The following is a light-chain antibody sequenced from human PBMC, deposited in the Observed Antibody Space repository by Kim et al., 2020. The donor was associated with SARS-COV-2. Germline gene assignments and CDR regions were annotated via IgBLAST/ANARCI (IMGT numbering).Light chain of an antibody. CDR3: GTWDSSLSAGV. V-gene: IGLV1-51*01. CDR2: DNN. CDR1: SSNVGNNY. Sequence: GQKVTISCSGSSSNVGNNYVSWYQQLPRTAPKLLIYDNNKRPSGIPDRFSGSKSGTSATLGITGLQTGDEADYYCGTWDSSLSAGVFGTGTKVTVL. J-gene: IGLJ1*01.